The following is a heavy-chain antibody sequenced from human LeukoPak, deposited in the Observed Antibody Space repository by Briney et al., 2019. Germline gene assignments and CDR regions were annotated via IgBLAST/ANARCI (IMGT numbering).Heavy chain of an antibody. J-gene: IGHJ6*02. D-gene: IGHD3-22*01. CDR1: GGTFSSYA. CDR2: IIPIFGTA. CDR3: AREIATIDYYYYGMDV. Sequence: SVKVSCKASGGTFSSYAISWVRQAPGRGLEWMGGIIPIFGTANYAQKFQGRVTITADESTSTAYMELSSLRSEDTAVYYCAREIATIDYYYYGMDVWGQGTTVTVSS. V-gene: IGHV1-69*13.